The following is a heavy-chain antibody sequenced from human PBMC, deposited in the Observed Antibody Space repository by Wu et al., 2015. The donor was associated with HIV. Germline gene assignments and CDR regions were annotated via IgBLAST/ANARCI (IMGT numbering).Heavy chain of an antibody. Sequence: QVQLVQSGAEVKKPGASVKVSCKASGYTFTGYYMHWVRQAPGQGLEWMGWINPNSGGTNYAQKFQGRVTMTRDTSISTAYMELSRLRSDDTAVYYCARVRFLEWLFKWDFDYWGQGTLVTVSS. CDR3: ARVRFLEWLFKWDFDY. V-gene: IGHV1-2*02. D-gene: IGHD3-3*01. CDR1: GYTFTGYY. CDR2: INPNSGGT. J-gene: IGHJ4*02.